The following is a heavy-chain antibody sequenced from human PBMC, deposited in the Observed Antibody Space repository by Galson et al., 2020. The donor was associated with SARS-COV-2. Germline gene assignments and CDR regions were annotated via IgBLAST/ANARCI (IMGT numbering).Heavy chain of an antibody. CDR1: GFTLSRYD. CDR3: TRSNPELAGYYFDY. CDR2: IGAAGDT. V-gene: IGHV3-13*01. D-gene: IGHD6-19*01. Sequence: TGGSLRLSCAASGFTLSRYDMHWVRQATGKGLEWVSAIGAAGDTYYAGSVKGRFTISRENAKNSLYLQMNSLRAGDTAVYYCTRSNPELAGYYFDYWGQGTLVTVSS. J-gene: IGHJ4*02.